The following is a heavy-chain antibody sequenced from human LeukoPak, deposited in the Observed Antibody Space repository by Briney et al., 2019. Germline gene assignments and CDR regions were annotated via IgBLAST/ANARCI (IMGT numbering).Heavy chain of an antibody. D-gene: IGHD1-26*01. J-gene: IGHJ3*02. V-gene: IGHV4-4*07. Sequence: SETLSLTCTVSGGSINSYWSWIRQPAGKGLEWIGRISGSGTITYNPALQSRLSISIDTSKNQFSLKLMSVTAADTAVYYCAIIVGAERGTDAFDIWGQGTMVTVSS. CDR2: ISGSGTI. CDR3: AIIVGAERGTDAFDI. CDR1: GGSINSY.